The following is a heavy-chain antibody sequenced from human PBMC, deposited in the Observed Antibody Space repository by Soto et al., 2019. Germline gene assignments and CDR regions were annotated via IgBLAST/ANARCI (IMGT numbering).Heavy chain of an antibody. V-gene: IGHV4-34*01. CDR1: GGSFSGYY. J-gene: IGHJ4*02. D-gene: IGHD3-22*01. CDR3: AKGDSSGYYLDY. Sequence: SETLSLTCAVYGGSFSGYYWSWIRQPPGKGLEWIGEINHSGSTNYNPSLKSRVTISVDTSKNQFSLKLSSVTAADTAVYYCAKGDSSGYYLDYWGQGTLVTVSS. CDR2: INHSGST.